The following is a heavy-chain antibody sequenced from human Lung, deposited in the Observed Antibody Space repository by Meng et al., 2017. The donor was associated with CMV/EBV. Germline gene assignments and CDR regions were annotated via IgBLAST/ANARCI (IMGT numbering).Heavy chain of an antibody. CDR3: VRAVRAGRIYAMDV. V-gene: IGHV1-69*05. D-gene: IGHD1-26*01. CDR2: ITPLFGTA. Sequence: SVKVSCKASGGTFSNYALGWVRQAPGQGLEWMGGITPLFGTAKYAQKFQGRVSINTDESTTTAYMELSSLRSDDTAVYYCVRAVRAGRIYAMDVWGQGTTVTVSS. J-gene: IGHJ6*02. CDR1: GGTFSNYA.